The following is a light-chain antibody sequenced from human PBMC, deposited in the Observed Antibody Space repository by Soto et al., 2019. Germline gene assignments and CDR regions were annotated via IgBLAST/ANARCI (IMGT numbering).Light chain of an antibody. Sequence: QSVLTHPASVSRSPGQSISVSCTGTISHVGTYDYVPWYQKHPSKGPKLMIYEVSNRPSWVSNRFTGSKSGNTASLTISGLQAEDEADYYCSSYTSSSTLVFGTGSKVTGL. CDR3: SSYTSSSTLV. J-gene: IGLJ1*01. CDR1: ISHVGTYDY. V-gene: IGLV2-14*01. CDR2: EVS.